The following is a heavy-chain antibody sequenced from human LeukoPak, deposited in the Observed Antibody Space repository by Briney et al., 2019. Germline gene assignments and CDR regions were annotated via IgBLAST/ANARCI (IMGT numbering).Heavy chain of an antibody. J-gene: IGHJ5*02. CDR3: ARDLSFSYYDTYNWFDP. CDR1: GGTFSSYA. Sequence: ASVKVSCKASGGTFSSYAISWVRQAPGQGLEWMGRIIPILGIANYAQKFQGRVTITADKSTSTAYMELSSLRSEDTAVYYCARDLSFSYYDTYNWFDPWGQGTLVTVSS. CDR2: IIPILGIA. D-gene: IGHD3-22*01. V-gene: IGHV1-69*04.